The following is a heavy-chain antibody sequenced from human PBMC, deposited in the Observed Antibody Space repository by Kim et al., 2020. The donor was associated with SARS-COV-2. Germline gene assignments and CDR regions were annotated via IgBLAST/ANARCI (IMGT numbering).Heavy chain of an antibody. CDR2: IYYSGST. D-gene: IGHD2-21*01. V-gene: IGHV4-31*03. Sequence: SETLSLTCTVSGGSISSGGYYWSWIRQHPGKGLEWIGYIYYSGSTYYNPSLKSRVTISVDTSKNQFSLKLSSVTAADTAVYYCARDIVVGTYFDYWGQGTLVTVSS. CDR3: ARDIVVGTYFDY. CDR1: GGSISSGGYY. J-gene: IGHJ4*02.